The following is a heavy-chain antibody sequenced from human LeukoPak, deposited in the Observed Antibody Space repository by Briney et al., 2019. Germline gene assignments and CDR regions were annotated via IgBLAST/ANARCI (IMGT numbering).Heavy chain of an antibody. J-gene: IGHJ6*03. Sequence: SETLSLTCTVSGGPVDSYYWSWIRQTAGKGLEWMGRLYPGVSTNYNPSLKSRVTMSVETSRKQFAPKLSAVTVADTAGCSCARLKSYDSTPHPPGTYMDVWGKGTTVTVSS. V-gene: IGHV4-4*07. CDR1: GGPVDSYY. CDR3: ARLKSYDSTPHPPGTYMDV. D-gene: IGHD3-22*01. CDR2: LYPGVST.